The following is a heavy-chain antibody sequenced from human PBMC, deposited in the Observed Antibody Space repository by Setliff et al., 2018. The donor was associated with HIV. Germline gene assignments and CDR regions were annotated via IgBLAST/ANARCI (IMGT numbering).Heavy chain of an antibody. V-gene: IGHV3-15*05. CDR2: IKSKTDGGTT. CDR1: GFTFSNAW. Sequence: PGGSLRLSCAASGFTFSNAWMSWVRQAPGKGLEWVGRIKSKTDGGTTDYAAPVKGRFTISRDDSRNTLYLQMNSMKSDDTATYYRVGHYYDPLTGYYVWFFDVWGRGTLVTVSS. D-gene: IGHD3-9*01. CDR3: VGHYYDPLTGYYVWFFDV. J-gene: IGHJ2*01.